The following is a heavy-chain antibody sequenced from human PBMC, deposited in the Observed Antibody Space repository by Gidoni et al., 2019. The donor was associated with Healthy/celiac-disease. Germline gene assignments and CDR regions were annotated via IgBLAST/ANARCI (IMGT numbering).Heavy chain of an antibody. D-gene: IGHD3-10*01. Sequence: EVQLVESGGGLVKPGGSLRLSCAASGFTFSNAWMSWVRQAPGKGLEWVGRIKSKTDGGTTDYAAPVKGRFTISRDDSKNTLYLQMNSLKTEDTAVYYCTTDPWFGEYPFDYWGQGTLVTVSS. V-gene: IGHV3-15*01. CDR2: IKSKTDGGTT. CDR1: GFTFSNAW. J-gene: IGHJ4*02. CDR3: TTDPWFGEYPFDY.